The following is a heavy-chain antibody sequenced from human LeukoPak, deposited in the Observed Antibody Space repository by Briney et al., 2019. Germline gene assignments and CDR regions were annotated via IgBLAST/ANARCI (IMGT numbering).Heavy chain of an antibody. CDR1: GGSISSSNW. J-gene: IGHJ4*02. V-gene: IGHV4-4*02. D-gene: IGHD3-9*01. CDR2: IYHSGST. Sequence: SETLSLTCAVSGGSISSSNWWSWVRQPPGKGLEWIGEIYHSGSTNYNPSLKSRVTISVDKSKNQFSLKLSSVTAADTAVYYCASSEYYDILTGPTNLVYWGQGTLVTVSS. CDR3: ASSEYYDILTGPTNLVY.